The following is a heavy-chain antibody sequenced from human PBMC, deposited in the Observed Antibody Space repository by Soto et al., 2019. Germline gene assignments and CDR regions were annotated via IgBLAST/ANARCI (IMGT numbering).Heavy chain of an antibody. CDR2: VIPIVGTA. D-gene: IGHD6-13*01. V-gene: IGHV1-69*06. J-gene: IGHJ5*02. CDR3: GRFSGYSSSGQRPWFDP. Sequence: SVTGSWKASGYTFTSYAISWGRQAPGQGLEWMGGVIPIVGTANYAQKFQGRVTITADNSPSTAYMVLSRLRSADTAVYYCGRFSGYSSSGQRPWFDPWGQGTLVTVSS. CDR1: GYTFTSYA.